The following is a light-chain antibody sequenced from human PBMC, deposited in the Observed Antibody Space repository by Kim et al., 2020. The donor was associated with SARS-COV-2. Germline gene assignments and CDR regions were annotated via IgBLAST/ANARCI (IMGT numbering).Light chain of an antibody. CDR1: KSVTSS. J-gene: IGKJ1*01. CDR2: GAS. Sequence: PGERATLSCRASKSVTSSLAWYQQKPGQAPRLLIYGASTRATGIPARFSGSGYGTEFTLTISSLQSEDFAVYYCQQYNDWPPRTFGQGTKVDIK. CDR3: QQYNDWPPRT. V-gene: IGKV3-15*01.